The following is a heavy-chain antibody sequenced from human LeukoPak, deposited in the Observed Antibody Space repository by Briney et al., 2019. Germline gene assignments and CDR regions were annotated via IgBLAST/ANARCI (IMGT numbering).Heavy chain of an antibody. D-gene: IGHD1-1*01. CDR2: IYYSGST. Sequence: ASETLSLTCTVSGGSISSYYWSWIRQPPGKGLEWIGYIYYSGSTNYNPFLKSRVTISVDTSKNQFSLKLSSVTAADTAVYYCARRERVWLVAFDIWGQGTMVTVSS. CDR3: ARRERVWLVAFDI. J-gene: IGHJ3*02. V-gene: IGHV4-59*08. CDR1: GGSISSYY.